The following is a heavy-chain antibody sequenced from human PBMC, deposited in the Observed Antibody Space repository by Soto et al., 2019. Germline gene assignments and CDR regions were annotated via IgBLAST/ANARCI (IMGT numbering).Heavy chain of an antibody. D-gene: IGHD1-1*01. Sequence: SDTLSLTCTVSGGSISGFYWSWIRKSAGKGLEWIGRIYATGTTDYNPSLKSRVMMSVDTSKKQFSLKLRSVTAADTAVYYCVRDGTKTLRDWFDPWGQGMSVTVSS. CDR1: GGSISGFY. J-gene: IGHJ5*02. V-gene: IGHV4-4*07. CDR3: VRDGTKTLRDWFDP. CDR2: IYATGTT.